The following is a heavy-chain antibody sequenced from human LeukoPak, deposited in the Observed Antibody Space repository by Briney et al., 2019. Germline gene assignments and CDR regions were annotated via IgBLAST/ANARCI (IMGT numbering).Heavy chain of an antibody. CDR3: ARDDGSGSYGV. D-gene: IGHD3-10*01. Sequence: GGSLRLSCAASGFTFSSYEMNWVRQAPGKGLEWVSYISPSGTDISYADSVKGRFTISRDNAKNTLYLQMNSLRAEDTAVYYCARDDGSGSYGVWGKGTTVTISS. CDR2: ISPSGTDI. V-gene: IGHV3-48*03. J-gene: IGHJ6*04. CDR1: GFTFSSYE.